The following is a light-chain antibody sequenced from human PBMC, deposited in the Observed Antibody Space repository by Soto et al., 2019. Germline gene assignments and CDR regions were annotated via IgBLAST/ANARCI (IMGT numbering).Light chain of an antibody. CDR1: SSDVGGYNY. CDR3: SSYTSSSPVV. CDR2: EVS. V-gene: IGLV2-14*01. J-gene: IGLJ2*01. Sequence: QSALTQPASVSGSPGQSITISCTGTSSDVGGYNYVSWYQQHPGKAPKLMIYEVSNRPSGVSNRFWGSKSGNTASLTISGLQAEDEADYYCSSYTSSSPVVFGGGTKLTVL.